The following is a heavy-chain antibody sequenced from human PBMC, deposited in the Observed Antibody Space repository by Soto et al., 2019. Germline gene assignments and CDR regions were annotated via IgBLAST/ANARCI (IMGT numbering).Heavy chain of an antibody. V-gene: IGHV1-8*01. CDR2: MNPNSGNT. Sequence: QVQLVQSGAEVKKPGASVKVSCKASGYTFTSYDINWVRQATGQGLEWTGWMNPNSGNTGYAQKFQGRDTMTRNTSISAAYMELSSLRSEDAAVYYCARPAKRYCSGGSCYSLWRWGQVSLVTVSS. J-gene: IGHJ4*02. CDR3: ARPAKRYCSGGSCYSLWR. CDR1: GYTFTSYD. D-gene: IGHD2-15*01.